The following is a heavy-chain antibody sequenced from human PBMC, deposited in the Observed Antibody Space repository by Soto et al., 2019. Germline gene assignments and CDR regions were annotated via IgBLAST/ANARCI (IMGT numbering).Heavy chain of an antibody. D-gene: IGHD4-17*01. Sequence: QVQLQQWGAGLLKPSETLSLTCAVYGGSFSGYYWSWIRQPPGKGLEWIGEINHSGSTNYNPSLKSRVTISVDTSKNQFSLKLSSVTAADTAVYYCARGFDYGDYEVGRRDFDPWGQGTLVTVSS. CDR2: INHSGST. CDR1: GGSFSGYY. CDR3: ARGFDYGDYEVGRRDFDP. V-gene: IGHV4-34*01. J-gene: IGHJ5*02.